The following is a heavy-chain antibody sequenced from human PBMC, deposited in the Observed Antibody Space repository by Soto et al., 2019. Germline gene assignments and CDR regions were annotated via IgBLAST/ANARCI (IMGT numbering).Heavy chain of an antibody. CDR3: THKGYYFATGTYYDVMWFAP. Sequence: AGTTLVNRTQTLTLTCTFSGFSLKSSGVCVAWSRQPPGKALEWLALVDWSDEKRYSPSLKSRITISKDTSKNEVVLTMTNMDPVDTATYYCTHKGYYFATGTYYDVMWFAPWS. D-gene: IGHD3-10*01. CDR1: GFSLKSSGVC. V-gene: IGHV2-5*01. J-gene: IGHJ5*02. CDR2: VDWSDEK.